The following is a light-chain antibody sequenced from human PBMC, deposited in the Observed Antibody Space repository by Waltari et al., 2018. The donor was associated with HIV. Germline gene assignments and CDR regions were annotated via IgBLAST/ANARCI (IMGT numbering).Light chain of an antibody. CDR1: ALVRDDYSS. CDR2: EGT. CDR3: SSFTATDSVL. J-gene: IGLJ3*02. Sequence: QSALTQPASVSGSPGQSVTISCTERALVRDDYSSLSWSQQHPGKAPQLVIYEGTLRLSGVSDRFSDSKSGNTASLTISRLQPEDEADYYCSSFTATDSVLFGGGTKLTVL. V-gene: IGLV2-14*01.